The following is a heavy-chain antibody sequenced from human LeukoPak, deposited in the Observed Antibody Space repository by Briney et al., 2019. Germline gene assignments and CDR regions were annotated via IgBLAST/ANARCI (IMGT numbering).Heavy chain of an antibody. CDR2: TYFRSKWYY. CDR3: ARNAADGEWRVDY. J-gene: IGHJ4*02. CDR1: GDSVTSDTVA. D-gene: IGHD7-27*01. Sequence: SQTLSLTCAISGDSVTSDTVAWNWIRQSPSRGLEWLGRTYFRSKWYYDYAVSVKSRITINPDPFKNQISLQLNSVTPEDTAVYYYARNAADGEWRVDYWGQGTLVTVSS. V-gene: IGHV6-1*01.